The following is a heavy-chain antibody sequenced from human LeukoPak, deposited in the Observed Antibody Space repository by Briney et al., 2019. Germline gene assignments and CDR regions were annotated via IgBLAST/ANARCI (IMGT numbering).Heavy chain of an antibody. CDR1: GYTFTTYG. CDR2: ISAYNGIT. CDR3: ARGPKGGLDF. J-gene: IGHJ4*02. Sequence: GAPVKVSCKASGYTFTTYGISWVRQAPGQGLEWMGWISAYNGITKYAQNLQGRVTMTTDTSTSTAYMELRSLTSDDTARYFCARGPKGGLDFWGQGTLVTVSS. D-gene: IGHD3-16*01. V-gene: IGHV1-18*01.